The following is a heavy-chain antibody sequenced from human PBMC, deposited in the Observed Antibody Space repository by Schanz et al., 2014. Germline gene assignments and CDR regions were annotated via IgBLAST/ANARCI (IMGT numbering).Heavy chain of an antibody. J-gene: IGHJ4*02. CDR2: INPNRDGT. D-gene: IGHD5-12*01. Sequence: QVQLVQSGAEAKKPGASVKVSCKASGYTFTVYYMHWVRQAPGQGLEWLGWINPNRDGTSYGHKFQGRVTMTSDTSSSKIYMQLRRKTPDDTAIYYCARVTTGYDSWGQGTLVTVSS. CDR1: GYTFTVYY. CDR3: ARVTTGYDS. V-gene: IGHV1-2*02.